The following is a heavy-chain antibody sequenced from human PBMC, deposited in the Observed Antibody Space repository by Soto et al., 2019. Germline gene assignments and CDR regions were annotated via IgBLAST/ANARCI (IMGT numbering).Heavy chain of an antibody. CDR3: AERLEYSSSSRGY. Sequence: GSLRLSCAASGFTFSSYAMSWVRQAPGKGLEWVSAISGSGGSTYYADSVKGRFTISRDNSKNTLYLQMNSLRAEDTAVYYCAERLEYSSSSRGYWGQGTLVTVSS. CDR2: ISGSGGST. V-gene: IGHV3-23*01. J-gene: IGHJ4*02. CDR1: GFTFSSYA. D-gene: IGHD6-6*01.